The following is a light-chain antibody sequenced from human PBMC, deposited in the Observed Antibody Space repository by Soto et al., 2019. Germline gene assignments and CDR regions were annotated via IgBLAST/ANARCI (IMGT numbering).Light chain of an antibody. J-gene: IGKJ1*01. Sequence: EIVMTQSPATLSVSTGERATLACRASQRVSSKLAWYQQKPCQAPRLIIYGASTRATGIPARISGSGSGTEFTLTMSCLQSEAYAVYYSQQYNTWPPWTLGHGTKVEIK. CDR2: GAS. CDR1: QRVSSK. CDR3: QQYNTWPPWT. V-gene: IGKV3-15*01.